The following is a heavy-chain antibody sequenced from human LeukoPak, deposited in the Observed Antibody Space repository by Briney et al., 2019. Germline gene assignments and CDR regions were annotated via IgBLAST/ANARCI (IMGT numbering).Heavy chain of an antibody. CDR2: IIPIFGTA. D-gene: IGHD6-13*01. CDR1: GGTFSSYA. Sequence: SVQVSCKASGGTFSSYAISWVRQATGQGLEWMGGIIPIFGTANYAQEFQGRVTVTADESTSTAYVELSSLRSEDTAVYYCARVTGRIAAAGTFDYWGQGTLVTVSS. V-gene: IGHV1-69*13. CDR3: ARVTGRIAAAGTFDY. J-gene: IGHJ4*02.